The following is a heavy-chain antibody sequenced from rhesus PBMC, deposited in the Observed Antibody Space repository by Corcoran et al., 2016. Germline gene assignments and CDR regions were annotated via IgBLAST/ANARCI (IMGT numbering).Heavy chain of an antibody. CDR3: ARIASSWSNFDY. V-gene: IGHV4-93*02. D-gene: IGHD6-13*01. J-gene: IGHJ4*01. CDR1: GGSISSSNW. CDR2: FYGSGWST. Sequence: QVQLQESGPAVVKPSETLSLTCAVSGGSISSSNWWSWICHSPGKGLEWIGGFYGSGWSTEYNPSLNSRVTISIDTSKNQFSLKLSSVTASDTAVYYCARIASSWSNFDYWGQGVLVTVSS.